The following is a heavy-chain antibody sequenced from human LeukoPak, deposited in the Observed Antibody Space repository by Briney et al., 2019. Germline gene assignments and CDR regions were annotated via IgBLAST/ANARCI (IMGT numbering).Heavy chain of an antibody. V-gene: IGHV3-21*04. D-gene: IGHD3-9*01. CDR2: ISSSGSYI. CDR1: GFTFDDYG. J-gene: IGHJ5*02. CDR3: ARNPFNVLRYFDWLSQGFWFDP. Sequence: GGSLRLSCAASGFTFDDYGMNWVRQAPGKGLEWVSSISSSGSYIYYADSVKGRFTISRDNAKNSLYLQMNSLRAEDTAVYYCARNPFNVLRYFDWLSQGFWFDPWGQGTLVTVSS.